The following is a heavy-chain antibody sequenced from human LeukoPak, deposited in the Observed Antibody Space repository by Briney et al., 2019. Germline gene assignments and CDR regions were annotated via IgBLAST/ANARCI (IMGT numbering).Heavy chain of an antibody. V-gene: IGHV1-3*03. CDR2: INAGNGNT. J-gene: IGHJ3*02. Sequence: VASVKVSCKASGYTFTSYAMHWVRQAPGQRLEWMGWINAGNGNTKYSQEFQGRVTITRDTSASTAYMEPSSLRSEDMAVYYCARTYYYDSSGYPRDAFDIWGQETMVTVSS. D-gene: IGHD3-22*01. CDR3: ARTYYYDSSGYPRDAFDI. CDR1: GYTFTSYA.